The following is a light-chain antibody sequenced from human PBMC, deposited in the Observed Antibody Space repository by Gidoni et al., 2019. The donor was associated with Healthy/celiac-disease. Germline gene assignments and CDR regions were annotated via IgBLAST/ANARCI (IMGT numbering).Light chain of an antibody. CDR2: DDS. J-gene: IGLJ2*01. CDR1: NIGRKS. Sequence: YVLTQPPSVSVAPGQTARITCGGNNIGRKSVHAYQQQPGQAPVLVVYDDSDRPSGIPERFSGSNSGNTASLTSSRVEAGDEADYYCQVWDSSSDHVVFGGGTKLTVL. CDR3: QVWDSSSDHVV. V-gene: IGLV3-21*02.